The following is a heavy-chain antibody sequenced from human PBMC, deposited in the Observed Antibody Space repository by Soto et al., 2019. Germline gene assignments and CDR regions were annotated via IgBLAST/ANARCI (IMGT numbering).Heavy chain of an antibody. CDR3: ARDQTGITTAGGGRIDH. J-gene: IGHJ4*02. D-gene: IGHD6-13*01. CDR1: GFTFSTHA. V-gene: IGHV3-30-3*01. Sequence: QVQLVESGGGVVQPGRSLRLSCAASGFTFSTHAMHWVRQAPGKGLECVAIVSFDGSNKYYADSVKGRFTISRDNSKNTLYLQMSGLTPEDTAVYYCARDQTGITTAGGGRIDHWCQGTLVTVSS. CDR2: VSFDGSNK.